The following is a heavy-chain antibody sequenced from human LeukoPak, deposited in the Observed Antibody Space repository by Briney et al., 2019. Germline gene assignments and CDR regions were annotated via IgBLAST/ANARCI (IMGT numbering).Heavy chain of an antibody. D-gene: IGHD6-6*01. Sequence: GGSLRLSCAASGFTFSSYRMNWVRQAPGKGLEWVSIITGSGGSTYYADSVKGRFTISRDNSKNTVYLQVNSLRAEDTAIYYCAKSSLKYYFDSWGQGTLVTVSS. CDR2: ITGSGGST. CDR3: AKSSLKYYFDS. J-gene: IGHJ4*02. CDR1: GFTFSSYR. V-gene: IGHV3-23*01.